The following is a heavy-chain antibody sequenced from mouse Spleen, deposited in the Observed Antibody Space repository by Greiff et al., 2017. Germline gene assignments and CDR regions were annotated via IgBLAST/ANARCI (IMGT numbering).Heavy chain of an antibody. J-gene: IGHJ3*01. CDR3: ARHVRGVGDYDWFAY. Sequence: EVKVVESGGDLVKPGGSLKLSCAASGFTFSSYGMSWVRQTPDKRLEWVATISSGGSYTYYPDSVKGRFTISRDNAKNTLYLQMSSLKSEDTAMYYCARHVRGVGDYDWFAYWGQGTLVTVSA. D-gene: IGHD2-4*01. CDR2: ISSGGSYT. V-gene: IGHV5-6*01. CDR1: GFTFSSYG.